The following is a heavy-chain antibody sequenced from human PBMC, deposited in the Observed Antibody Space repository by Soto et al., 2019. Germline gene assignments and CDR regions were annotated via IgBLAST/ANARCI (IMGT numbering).Heavy chain of an antibody. CDR3: ARPPDYDRSGCYLDS. D-gene: IGHD3-22*01. V-gene: IGHV5-51*01. CDR2: IYPGDSNT. J-gene: IGHJ4*02. Sequence: EVQLVQSGAEVKTPGESLQISCKGSGYRFTSYWIGWVRQMPGKGLGWMGIIYPGDSNTRYSPSFQGQVTIPADKPTSTAYLQWSRLKASDTDRYYCARPPDYDRSGCYLDSWGQGTLGTVSS. CDR1: GYRFTSYW.